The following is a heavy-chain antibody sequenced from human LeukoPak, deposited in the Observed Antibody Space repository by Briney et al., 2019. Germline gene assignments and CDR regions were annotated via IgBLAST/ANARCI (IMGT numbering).Heavy chain of an antibody. Sequence: GGSLRLSCAASGFTFSSYEMNWVRQAPGKGLEWVSYISSSGSTIYYADSVKGRFTISRDNAKNSLYLQMNSLRAEDTAVYYCAREAGWLLSRPFDYWGQGTLVTVSS. V-gene: IGHV3-48*03. J-gene: IGHJ4*02. CDR2: ISSSGSTI. D-gene: IGHD3-9*01. CDR3: AREAGWLLSRPFDY. CDR1: GFTFSSYE.